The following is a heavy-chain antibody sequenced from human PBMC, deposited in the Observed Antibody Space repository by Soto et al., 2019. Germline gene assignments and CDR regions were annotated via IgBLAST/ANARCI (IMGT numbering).Heavy chain of an antibody. CDR1: GFTFSNFA. CDR3: ANPIPETGTTFGF. CDR2: ISGSGDDT. D-gene: IGHD1-1*01. J-gene: IGHJ4*02. V-gene: IGHV3-23*01. Sequence: QLLESGGGFVQPGGSLRLSCVASGFTFSNFAMAWVRQAPGKGLEWVTAISGSGDDTFYADSMKGRFTISRDNSKDTLYLQNNSLGAEDTGVYYCANPIPETGTTFGFWGQGTLVTVSS.